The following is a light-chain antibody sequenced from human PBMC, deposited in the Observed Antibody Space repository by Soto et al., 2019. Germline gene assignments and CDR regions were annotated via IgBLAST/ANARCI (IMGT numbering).Light chain of an antibody. V-gene: IGLV1-40*01. Sequence: QSVLTQPPSVSGAQGQRVTISCTGSSSKIGAGYDVHWYQQLPGTAPKLLIYGDSNRPSGVPDRFSGSKSGTSASLAITGLQAEDEADYYCQSYDTTLSGSSVFGGGTKVTVL. CDR2: GDS. CDR1: SSKIGAGYD. CDR3: QSYDTTLSGSSV. J-gene: IGLJ2*01.